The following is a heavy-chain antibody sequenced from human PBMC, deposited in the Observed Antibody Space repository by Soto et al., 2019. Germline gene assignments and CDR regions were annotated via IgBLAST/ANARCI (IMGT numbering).Heavy chain of an antibody. V-gene: IGHV3-74*01. CDR2: INSDGSST. CDR3: ARDRRTLWSGYYFWFDP. J-gene: IGHJ5*02. Sequence: GGSLRLSCAASGFTFSSYWMHWVRQAPGKGLVWVSRINSDGSSTSYADSVKGRFTISRDNAKNTLYLQMNSLRAEDTAVYYCARDRRTLWSGYYFWFDPWGQGTLVTVSS. D-gene: IGHD3-3*01. CDR1: GFTFSSYW.